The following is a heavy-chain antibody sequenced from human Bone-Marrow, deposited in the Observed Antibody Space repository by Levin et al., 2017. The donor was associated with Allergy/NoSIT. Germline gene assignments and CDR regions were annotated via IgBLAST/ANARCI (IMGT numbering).Heavy chain of an antibody. CDR3: ARAHDAFDI. CDR1: GDSISGSRYY. J-gene: IGHJ3*02. CDR2: IHYSGST. Sequence: SETLSLTCTVSGDSISGSRYYWNWIRQHPGKGLEWIGFIHYSGSTYHSPSLKSRVTILVDTSKNQFSLKLTSVTAADTAVYYCARAHDAFDIWGQGTMVRVSS. V-gene: IGHV4-31*03.